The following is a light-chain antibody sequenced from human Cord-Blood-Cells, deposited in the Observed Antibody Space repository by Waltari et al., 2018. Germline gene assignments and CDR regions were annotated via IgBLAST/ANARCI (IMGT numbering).Light chain of an antibody. Sequence: DIQLTQSPSFLSASVGDRVTITCRASQGISSYLAWYQQKPEKAPKLLIYAASTLQSGVPSRLSGSGSGTEFTLTSSSLQPEDFATYYCQQLNSDPPYTFGQGTKLEIK. J-gene: IGKJ2*01. CDR1: QGISSY. CDR2: AAS. V-gene: IGKV1-9*01. CDR3: QQLNSDPPYT.